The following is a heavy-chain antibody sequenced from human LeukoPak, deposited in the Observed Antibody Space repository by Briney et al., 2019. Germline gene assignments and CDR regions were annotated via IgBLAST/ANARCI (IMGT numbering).Heavy chain of an antibody. J-gene: IGHJ4*02. CDR3: ARGPIAAAALFDY. D-gene: IGHD6-13*01. Sequence: ASGYTFTSYYMHWVRQAPGKGLEWVAVIWYDGSNKYYADSVKGRFTISRDNSKNTLYLQMNSLRAEDTAVYYCARGPIAAAALFDYWGQGTLVTVSS. CDR1: GYTFTSYY. V-gene: IGHV3-33*01. CDR2: IWYDGSNK.